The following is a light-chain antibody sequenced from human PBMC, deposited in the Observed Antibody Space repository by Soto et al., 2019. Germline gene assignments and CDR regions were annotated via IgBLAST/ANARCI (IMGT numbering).Light chain of an antibody. Sequence: DIQLTQSPSFLSASVGDRVTITCRASQTIVTYLNWYQQKPGNAPKLLIYAASNLQNGVPSRFSGSGSGTDFTLTISSLQPEDFATYFCQQTSSNPRTFGQGTKVDIK. CDR2: AAS. CDR3: QQTSSNPRT. CDR1: QTIVTY. J-gene: IGKJ1*01. V-gene: IGKV1-39*01.